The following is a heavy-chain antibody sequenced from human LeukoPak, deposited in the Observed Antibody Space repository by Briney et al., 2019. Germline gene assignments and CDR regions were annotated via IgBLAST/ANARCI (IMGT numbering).Heavy chain of an antibody. D-gene: IGHD6-6*01. Sequence: ASVKVSCKASGYTFTSYDINWVRQATGQGLEWMGWMNPNSGNTGYAQKFQGRVTMTRNTSINTAYMELSSLRSEDTAVYYCARGVGSSSSHWFDPWGQGTLVTVSS. CDR1: GYTFTSYD. CDR3: ARGVGSSSSHWFDP. J-gene: IGHJ5*02. CDR2: MNPNSGNT. V-gene: IGHV1-8*01.